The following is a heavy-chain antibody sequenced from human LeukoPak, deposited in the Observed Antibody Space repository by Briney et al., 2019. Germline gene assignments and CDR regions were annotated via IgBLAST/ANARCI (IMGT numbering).Heavy chain of an antibody. J-gene: IGHJ4*02. CDR2: ISYDGSNK. V-gene: IGHV3-30-3*01. CDR1: GFTFSSYA. CDR3: ARDGSGAYSGSHRGIPC. Sequence: PGGSLRLSCAASGFTFSSYAMHWVRQAPGKGLEWVAVISYDGSNKYYADSVKGRFTISRDNSKNTLYLQINSLRAEDTAVYYCARDGSGAYSGSHRGIPCWGQGTLVNVSS. D-gene: IGHD1-26*01.